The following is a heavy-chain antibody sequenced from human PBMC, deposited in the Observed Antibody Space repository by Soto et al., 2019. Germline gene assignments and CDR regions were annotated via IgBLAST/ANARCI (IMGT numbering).Heavy chain of an antibody. J-gene: IGHJ4*02. CDR3: AKHITGSLYFDY. CDR2: IIPIFGTA. D-gene: IGHD1-20*01. Sequence: GASVKVSCKASGGTFSSYAISWVRQAPGQGLEWMGGIIPIFGTANYAQKFQGRVTITADKSTGTAYMELSSLRSEDTAVYYCAKHITGSLYFDYWGQGTLVTVSS. V-gene: IGHV1-69*06. CDR1: GGTFSSYA.